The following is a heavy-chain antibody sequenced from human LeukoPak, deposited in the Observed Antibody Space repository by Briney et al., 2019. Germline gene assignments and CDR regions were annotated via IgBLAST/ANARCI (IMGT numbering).Heavy chain of an antibody. CDR3: ARERGVAGIPYY. Sequence: GGSLRLSCAASGFTVSSNYMSWARQAPGKGLEWVSVIYSGGSTYYADSVKGRFTISRDNSKNTLYLQMNSLRAEDTAVYYCARERGVAGIPYYWGQGTLVTVSS. J-gene: IGHJ4*02. CDR1: GFTVSSNY. D-gene: IGHD6-19*01. CDR2: IYSGGST. V-gene: IGHV3-53*01.